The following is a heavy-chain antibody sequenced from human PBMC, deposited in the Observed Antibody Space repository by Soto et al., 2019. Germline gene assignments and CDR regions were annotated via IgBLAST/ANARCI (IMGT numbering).Heavy chain of an antibody. J-gene: IGHJ5*02. V-gene: IGHV3-43*01. CDR3: AKGGYSYGHRWFDP. CDR2: ISWDGGST. CDR1: GFTFDDYT. D-gene: IGHD5-18*01. Sequence: GSLRLSCAASGFTFDDYTMHWVRQAPGKGLEWVSLISWDGGSTYYADSVKGRFTISRDNSKNSLYLQMNSLRTEDTALYYCAKGGYSYGHRWFDPWGQGTLVTVSS.